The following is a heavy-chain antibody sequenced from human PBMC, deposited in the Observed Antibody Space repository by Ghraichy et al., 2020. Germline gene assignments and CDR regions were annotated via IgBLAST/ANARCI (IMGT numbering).Heavy chain of an antibody. V-gene: IGHV4-39*01. CDR1: GGSIGSSSYY. CDR2: IYYSGST. J-gene: IGHJ4*02. D-gene: IGHD1-26*01. CDR3: ARWVRADYSGSTD. Sequence: SETLSLTCTVSGGSIGSSSYYWGWIRQPPGTGLEWIGNIYYSGSTFYSPSLKSRVTISVDTSRHQFSLTLTSVTAADTAVYYCARWVRADYSGSTDWGQGTLVTVSS.